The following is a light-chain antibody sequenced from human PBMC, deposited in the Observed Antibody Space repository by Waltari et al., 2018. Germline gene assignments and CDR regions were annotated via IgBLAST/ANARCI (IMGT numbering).Light chain of an antibody. CDR3: QQYNDYRT. V-gene: IGKV1-5*03. J-gene: IGKJ1*01. Sequence: DIQMTQSPSTLAASVGDTVTITYRASQSLNVWLAWYQQKAGKAPKLLIYKASSLQNGVPSKFSGSGSGTEFTLTITNLQPDDFATYYCQQYNDYRTFGQGTSVEIK. CDR1: QSLNVW. CDR2: KAS.